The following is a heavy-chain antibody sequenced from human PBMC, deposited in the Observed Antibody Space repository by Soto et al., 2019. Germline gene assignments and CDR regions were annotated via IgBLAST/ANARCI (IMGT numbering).Heavy chain of an antibody. J-gene: IGHJ4*02. CDR2: INPSGGST. CDR3: ARTGTYYFDN. V-gene: IGHV1-46*01. Sequence: ASVKVSCKASGYTFTSYYMHSVRQAPVQGLEWMGIINPSGGSTSYAPKFQGRVTMTRDTSTSTVYMELSSLSSEDTAVYYCARTGTYYFDNWCQGTLVTVSS. CDR1: GYTFTSYY.